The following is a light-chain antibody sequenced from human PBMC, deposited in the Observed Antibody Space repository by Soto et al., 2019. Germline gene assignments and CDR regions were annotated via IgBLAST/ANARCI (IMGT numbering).Light chain of an antibody. J-gene: IGKJ5*01. CDR3: QQYNNWSRIT. CDR1: QSVSSN. CDR2: GAS. Sequence: EIVMTQSPATLSVSPGERATLSCRASQSVSSNLAWDQQKPGQAPRLLIYGASTRATGIPARFSGSGSGTEFTLTISSLQSEDFAVYYCQQYNNWSRITFGQGTRLEIK. V-gene: IGKV3-15*01.